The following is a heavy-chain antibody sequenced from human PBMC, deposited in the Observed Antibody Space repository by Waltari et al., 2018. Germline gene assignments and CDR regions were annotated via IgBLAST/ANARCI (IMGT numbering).Heavy chain of an antibody. J-gene: IGHJ3*02. CDR2: INPSGGRT. Sequence: QVQLVQSGAEVKKPGASVKVSCKASGYTFTSYYMHWVRQAPGQGLEWMGIINPSGGRTSYAQKFQGRVPMTRATSTSTVYMELSSLRSEDTAVYYCATLGVEYGPDAFDIWGQGTMVTVSS. CDR1: GYTFTSYY. V-gene: IGHV1-46*01. D-gene: IGHD2-15*01. CDR3: ATLGVEYGPDAFDI.